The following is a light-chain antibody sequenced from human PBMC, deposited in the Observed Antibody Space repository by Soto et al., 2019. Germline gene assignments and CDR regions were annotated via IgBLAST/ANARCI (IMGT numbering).Light chain of an antibody. CDR2: GES. CDR1: QSATTN. V-gene: IGKV3-15*01. CDR3: QQYNNWPLT. Sequence: EIVTTQSPATLSVSPGARATLSCRASQSATTNLAWHQQKPGQAPRIXIYGESTRATGIPARFSGSGSGTELTLTISRLQSEDSAVYYCQQYNNWPLTCGGGTKVDIK. J-gene: IGKJ4*01.